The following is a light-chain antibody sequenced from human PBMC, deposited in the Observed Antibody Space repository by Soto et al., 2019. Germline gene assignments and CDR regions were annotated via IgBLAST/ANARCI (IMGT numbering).Light chain of an antibody. CDR1: QSINTW. CDR2: DSS. J-gene: IGKJ1*01. CDR3: QQYNSYPWT. Sequence: DIQMTQSPSTLSASVVDRVTITCRASQSINTWLAWYQQKPGKAPKLLIYDSSSLESGVPSRFSGSGSGTEFTLTISSLQPDDFATYYCQQYNSYPWTFGQGTKVDIK. V-gene: IGKV1-5*01.